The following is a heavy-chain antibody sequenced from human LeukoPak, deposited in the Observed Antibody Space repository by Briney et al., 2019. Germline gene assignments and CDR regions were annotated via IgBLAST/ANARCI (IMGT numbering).Heavy chain of an antibody. Sequence: GGSLRLSCSAFGFTFSDLAMHWVRQAPGKGLEYVSGITRNGDRKFYADSVKGRFTISRGNSKNTLYLQMSSLNPEDTAVYYCVNQISGWVYWGQGTLVTVSS. CDR3: VNQISGWVY. CDR2: ITRNGDRK. CDR1: GFTFSDLA. J-gene: IGHJ4*02. D-gene: IGHD6-19*01. V-gene: IGHV3-64D*06.